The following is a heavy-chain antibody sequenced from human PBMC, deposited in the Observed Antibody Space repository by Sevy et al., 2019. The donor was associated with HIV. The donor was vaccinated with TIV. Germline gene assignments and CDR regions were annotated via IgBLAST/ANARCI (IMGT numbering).Heavy chain of an antibody. D-gene: IGHD6-13*01. CDR3: ARGGWQQPTDVDY. CDR1: GFTFDDYG. CDR2: ITWDGNSA. V-gene: IGHV3-43D*04. Sequence: QLGGSLRLSCAASGFTFDDYGMHWVRQAPGKGLEWVSLITWDGNSAYYADSVKGRFTISRDNSKNSLFLQMNSLTTEDSGLYYCARGGWQQPTDVDYWGQGTLVTVSS. J-gene: IGHJ4*02.